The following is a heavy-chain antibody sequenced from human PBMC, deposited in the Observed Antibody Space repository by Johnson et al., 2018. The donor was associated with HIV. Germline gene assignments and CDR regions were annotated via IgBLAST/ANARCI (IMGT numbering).Heavy chain of an antibody. CDR2: IYRAGST. CDR1: GFSISSNY. V-gene: IGHV3-66*01. J-gene: IGHJ3*02. CDR3: ASPSGSSRLAFDI. D-gene: IGHD1-26*01. Sequence: VQLVESGGGLVQPGGSLRLSCAASGFSISSNYMSWIRQAPGKGLEWVSVIYRAGSTYYADSVKDRLTISRDISKNTIYLQMNSLRAEDTAVYYCASPSGSSRLAFDIWGQGTMVTVSS.